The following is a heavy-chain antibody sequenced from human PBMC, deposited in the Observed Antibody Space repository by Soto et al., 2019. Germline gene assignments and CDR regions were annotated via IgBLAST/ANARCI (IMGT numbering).Heavy chain of an antibody. CDR3: AHRATMTIFGLIIDNGVWFDP. V-gene: IGHV2-5*02. J-gene: IGHJ5*02. CDR2: IYWDGDR. D-gene: IGHD3-3*01. CDR1: GFSLSTSGAA. Sequence: QITLKESGPTLVKPTQTLTLTCTFSGFSLSTSGAAVGWIRQPPGRALEWLALIYWDGDRRYNPSLQSRLTIDKDNSNNQVALTLTSVDPADTATYYCAHRATMTIFGLIIDNGVWFDPWGQGTLVIVSS.